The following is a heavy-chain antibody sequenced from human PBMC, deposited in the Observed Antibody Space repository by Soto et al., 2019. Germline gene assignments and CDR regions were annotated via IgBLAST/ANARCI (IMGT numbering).Heavy chain of an antibody. CDR2: FDPEDGET. Sequence: ASVKVSCKVSGYTLTELSMHWVRQAPGKGLEWMGGFDPEDGETIYAQKFQGRVTMTEDTSTDTAYMELSSLRSGDTAVYYCATDQSGEWELRDFYYGMDVWGQGTTVTVSS. CDR1: GYTLTELS. CDR3: ATDQSGEWELRDFYYGMDV. D-gene: IGHD1-26*01. V-gene: IGHV1-24*01. J-gene: IGHJ6*02.